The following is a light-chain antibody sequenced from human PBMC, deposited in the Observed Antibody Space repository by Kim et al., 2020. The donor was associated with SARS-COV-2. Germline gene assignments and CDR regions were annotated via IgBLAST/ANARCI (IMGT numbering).Light chain of an antibody. J-gene: IGLJ3*02. CDR2: THN. V-gene: IGLV10-54*01. CDR1: SEYFGNQV. Sequence: RRTATPPCPGNSEYFGNQVAAWLQQHQRSHPKLLSYTHNNRPSWISENFSPSRSGNTTSLTITGLQPADEADYYCLAWDNSLSGWVFGGGTPLTV. CDR3: LAWDNSLSGWV.